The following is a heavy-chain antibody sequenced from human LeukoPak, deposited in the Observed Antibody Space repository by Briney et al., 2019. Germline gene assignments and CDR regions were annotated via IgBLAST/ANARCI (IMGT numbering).Heavy chain of an antibody. Sequence: GGSLRLSCAASGFTFSSYAMTWVRQAPGKGLEWVSGISGSGGITYYAESVKGRFTISRVNSKNTLYLQMNSLRAEDTAVYYCAKDLQYYDSSGYGGLDYWGQGTLVTVSS. V-gene: IGHV3-23*01. CDR2: ISGSGGIT. J-gene: IGHJ4*02. D-gene: IGHD3-22*01. CDR3: AKDLQYYDSSGYGGLDY. CDR1: GFTFSSYA.